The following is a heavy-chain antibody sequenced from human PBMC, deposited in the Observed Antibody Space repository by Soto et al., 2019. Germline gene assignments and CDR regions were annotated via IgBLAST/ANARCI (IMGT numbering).Heavy chain of an antibody. J-gene: IGHJ6*02. V-gene: IGHV3-23*01. CDR3: AKVGPYYDFWSGYRMDV. Sequence: GGSRRRSWAASGFTFSSYAMSGGRQAPGKGLEWVSAISVSGGSTYYADSVKGRFTISRDNSKNTLYLQMNSLRAEDTAVYYCAKVGPYYDFWSGYRMDVWGQGTTVTVSS. CDR1: GFTFSSYA. CDR2: ISVSGGST. D-gene: IGHD3-3*01.